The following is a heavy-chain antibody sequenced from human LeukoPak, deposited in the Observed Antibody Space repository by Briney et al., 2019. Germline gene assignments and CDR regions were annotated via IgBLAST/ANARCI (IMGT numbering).Heavy chain of an antibody. CDR2: ISYDGSNK. J-gene: IGHJ5*02. D-gene: IGHD6-13*01. CDR1: GFTFSNYT. CDR3: ARGRGFGSWYPVHWFDP. Sequence: AGGSLRLSCAVSGFTFSNYTMHWVRQAPGKGLEWVAVISYDGSNKYYTDSVKGRFTISRDNSKNTLYLQMNSLRAEDTAVYYCARGRGFGSWYPVHWFDPWGQGTLVTVSS. V-gene: IGHV3-30*04.